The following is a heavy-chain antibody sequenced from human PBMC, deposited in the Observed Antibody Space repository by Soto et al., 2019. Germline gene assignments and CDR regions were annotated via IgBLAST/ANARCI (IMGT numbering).Heavy chain of an antibody. CDR3: ARVRRYGGPTGDY. V-gene: IGHV4-34*01. CDR1: GGSFSGYY. Sequence: KPSETLSLTCAVYGGSFSGYYWSWIRQPPGKGLEWIGEINHSGSTNYNPSLKSRVTISVDTSKNQFSLKLSSVTAADTAVYYCARVRRYGGPTGDYWGQGTLVTVSS. J-gene: IGHJ4*02. D-gene: IGHD1-26*01. CDR2: INHSGST.